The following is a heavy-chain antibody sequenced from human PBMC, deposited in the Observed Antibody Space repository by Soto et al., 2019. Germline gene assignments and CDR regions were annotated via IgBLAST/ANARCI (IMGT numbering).Heavy chain of an antibody. J-gene: IGHJ6*02. V-gene: IGHV3-48*02. Sequence: EVQLVESGGGLVQPGGSLRLSCAASGFTFSGYSMNWVRQAPGKGLDWVSYISESSSTIYYADSVKGRFTISRDNAKNSLYLQMNSLRDEDTAVYYCARDWHYYDNSGYYYGTYYYGMDVWGQGTTVTVSS. D-gene: IGHD3-22*01. CDR3: ARDWHYYDNSGYYYGTYYYGMDV. CDR1: GFTFSGYS. CDR2: ISESSSTI.